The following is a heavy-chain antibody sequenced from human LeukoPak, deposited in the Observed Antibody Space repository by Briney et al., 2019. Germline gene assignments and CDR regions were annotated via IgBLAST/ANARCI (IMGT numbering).Heavy chain of an antibody. CDR3: ARQGIAAAGTEDY. V-gene: IGHV1-8*01. CDR1: GYTFTSYD. CDR2: MNPNSGNT. Sequence: ASVKVSCKASGYTFTSYDINWVRQATGQGLEWVGWMNPNSGNTGYAQKFQGRVTMTRNTSISTAYMELSSLRSEDTAVYYCARQGIAAAGTEDYWGQGTLVTVSS. D-gene: IGHD6-13*01. J-gene: IGHJ4*02.